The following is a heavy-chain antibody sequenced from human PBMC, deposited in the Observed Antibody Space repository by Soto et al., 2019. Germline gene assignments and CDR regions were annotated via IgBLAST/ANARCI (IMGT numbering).Heavy chain of an antibody. D-gene: IGHD4-17*01. CDR1: DGSISSGGYY. V-gene: IGHV4-61*08. CDR3: ARRYGASFDY. J-gene: IGHJ4*02. Sequence: ASETLSLTCTVSDGSISSGGYYWSWIRQHPGKGLEWIGYIYYSGSTNYNPSLKSRVTISVDTSKNQFSLKLSSVTAADTAVYYCARRYGASFDYWGQGTLVTVPS. CDR2: IYYSGST.